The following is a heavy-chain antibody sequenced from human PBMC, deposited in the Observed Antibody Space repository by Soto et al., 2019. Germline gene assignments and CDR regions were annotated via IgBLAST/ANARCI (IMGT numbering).Heavy chain of an antibody. D-gene: IGHD2-15*01. CDR3: ARDKHCSGGSCRKNWFDP. J-gene: IGHJ5*02. V-gene: IGHV4-59*01. Sequence: LSLTCTVSGGSISSSYWSWVRQPPGKGLEWLAYIYDDGSANYNPSLKSRATISLDMSKNQFSLKLTSVTAADTAVYYCARDKHCSGGSCRKNWFDPWGQGTLVTVSS. CDR1: GGSISSSY. CDR2: IYDDGSA.